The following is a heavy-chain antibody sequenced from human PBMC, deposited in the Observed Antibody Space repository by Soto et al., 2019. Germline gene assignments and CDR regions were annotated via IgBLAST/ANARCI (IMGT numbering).Heavy chain of an antibody. CDR3: ARAPYSSGWPDS. D-gene: IGHD6-19*01. V-gene: IGHV4-61*03. Sequence: PSETLSLTCTVSGGSINSGGFYWSWIRQHPGKGLEWIGYIYYSGSTKYNPSLESRVTISVDTSNKNFSLKLASVTAADTAVYYCARAPYSSGWPDSWGQGTLVTVSS. CDR2: IYYSGST. CDR1: GGSINSGGFY. J-gene: IGHJ4*02.